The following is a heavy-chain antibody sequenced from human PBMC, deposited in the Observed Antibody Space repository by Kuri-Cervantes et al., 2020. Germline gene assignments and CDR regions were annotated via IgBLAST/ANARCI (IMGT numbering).Heavy chain of an antibody. V-gene: IGHV3-33*08. CDR1: VCTFSSYA. D-gene: IGHD3-10*01. CDR2: IWYDGSNK. Sequence: GKSLQISCAASVCTFSSYAMHWVRQAPGKGLEWVAVIWYDGSNKYYADSVKGRFTISRDNSTNTLYLQMNSLRAEDTAVYYCARDRGRLAFDIWGKGTMVTVSS. CDR3: ARDRGRLAFDI. J-gene: IGHJ3*02.